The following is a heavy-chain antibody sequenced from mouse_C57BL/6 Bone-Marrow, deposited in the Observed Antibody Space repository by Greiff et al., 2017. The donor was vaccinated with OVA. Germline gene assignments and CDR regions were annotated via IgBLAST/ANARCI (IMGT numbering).Heavy chain of an antibody. CDR1: GYTFSDFY. V-gene: IGHV7-1*01. CDR2: RRNTANDHTT. CDR3: ARDAGYGLLV. J-gene: IGHJ1*03. Sequence: EVKLMESGGGLVQPGRSLRLSCATSGYTFSDFYMEWVRQAPGKGLAWIAARRNTANDHTTEYSASVKGLFIVSRDTSQSILYLQRNAQRAEDTAIYYCARDAGYGLLVWGTGTTVTVSS. D-gene: IGHD2-10*02.